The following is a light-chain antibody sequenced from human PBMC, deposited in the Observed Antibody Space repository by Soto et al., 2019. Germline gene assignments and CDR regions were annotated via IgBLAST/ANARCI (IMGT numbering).Light chain of an antibody. J-gene: IGLJ1*01. Sequence: QAVVTQPASLSGSPGQSITISCTGTSSDVGGYNYVSWYQQHPGKAPKLMIYDVSNRPSGVSNRFSGSKSGNTASLTISGLQAEDEADYYCSSPRASSTTHYVFGTGTKLTVL. V-gene: IGLV2-14*03. CDR1: SSDVGGYNY. CDR3: SSPRASSTTHYV. CDR2: DVS.